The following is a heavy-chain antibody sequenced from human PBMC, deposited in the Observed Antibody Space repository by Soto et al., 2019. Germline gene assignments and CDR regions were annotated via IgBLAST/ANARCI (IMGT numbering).Heavy chain of an antibody. CDR2: ISYSGTA. CDR3: ASQKLDVPAFFDF. CDR1: EGNIINNNDC. V-gene: IGHV4-39*01. D-gene: IGHD1-7*01. Sequence: SLTQSVTCTVSEGNIINNNDCWGCVRKPPGKGLEWIASISYSGTACYSPSLKSRVTESIDTSTNQFSLRLTSVTAADTAVYYCASQKLDVPAFFDFWGQGTLVTVSS. J-gene: IGHJ4*02.